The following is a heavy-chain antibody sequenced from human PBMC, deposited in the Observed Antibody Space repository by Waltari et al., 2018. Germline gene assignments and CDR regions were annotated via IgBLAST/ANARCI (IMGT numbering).Heavy chain of an antibody. Sequence: QLQLQESGPGLVKPSETLSLTCTVSGYSISSGYYWGWIRQPPGKGLEWIGSIYHGGSTYYNPSLKSRVTISVDTSKNQFSLKLSSVTAADTAVYYCARRAAIAATGPTYYMDVWGKGTTVTVSS. J-gene: IGHJ6*03. CDR1: GYSISSGYY. D-gene: IGHD6-13*01. CDR3: ARRAAIAATGPTYYMDV. CDR2: IYHGGST. V-gene: IGHV4-38-2*02.